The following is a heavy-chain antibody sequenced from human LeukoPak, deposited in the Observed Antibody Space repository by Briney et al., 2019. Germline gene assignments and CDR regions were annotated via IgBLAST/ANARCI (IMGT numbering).Heavy chain of an antibody. J-gene: IGHJ2*01. V-gene: IGHV4-59*01. CDR2: IYYSGGT. D-gene: IGHD4-17*01. CDR3: ARDRGVTKLNWYFDL. Sequence: SETLSLTCTVSGGSISSYYWSWIRQPPGKGLEWIGYIYYSGGTNYNPSLKSRVTISVDTSKNQFSLKLSSVTAADTAVYYCARDRGVTKLNWYFDLWGRGTLVTVSS. CDR1: GGSISSYY.